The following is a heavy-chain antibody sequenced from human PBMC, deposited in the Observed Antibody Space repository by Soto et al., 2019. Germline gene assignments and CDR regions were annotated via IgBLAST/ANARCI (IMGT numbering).Heavy chain of an antibody. CDR1: GGSISSGDYY. CDR2: IYYSGST. CDR3: ARDPGGPRLLWFGQNHNWFDP. D-gene: IGHD3-10*01. V-gene: IGHV4-30-4*01. Sequence: PSETLSLTCTVSGGSISSGDYYWSWIRQPPGKGLERIGYIYYSGSTYYNPSLKSRVTISVDTSKNQFSLKLSSVTAADTAVYYCARDPGGPRLLWFGQNHNWFDPWGQGTLVTVSS. J-gene: IGHJ5*02.